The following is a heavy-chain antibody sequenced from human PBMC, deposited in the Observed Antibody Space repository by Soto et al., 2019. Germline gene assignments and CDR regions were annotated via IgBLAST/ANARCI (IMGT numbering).Heavy chain of an antibody. CDR2: IIPILGIA. J-gene: IGHJ6*02. Sequence: EASVKVSCKASGGTFSSYTISWVRQAPGQGLEWMGRIIPILGIANYAQKFQGRVTITADKSTSTAYMELSSLRSEDTAVYYCARVVVVPAATHLGRDKGPVAPYYYGMDVWGQGTTVTVSS. V-gene: IGHV1-69*02. CDR3: ARVVVVPAATHLGRDKGPVAPYYYGMDV. D-gene: IGHD2-2*01. CDR1: GGTFSSYT.